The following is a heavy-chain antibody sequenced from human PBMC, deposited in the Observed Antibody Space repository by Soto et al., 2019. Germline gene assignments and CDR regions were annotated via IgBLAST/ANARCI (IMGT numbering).Heavy chain of an antibody. J-gene: IGHJ6*02. CDR1: GGTFSSYA. D-gene: IGHD3-10*01. CDR3: AREDTYYGSGYRRGPPQLSYYYYGMDV. Sequence: GASVKVSCKASGGTFSSYAISWVRQAPGQGLEWMGWISAYNGNTNYAQKLQGRVTMTTDTSTSTAYMELRSLRSDDTAVYYCAREDTYYGSGYRRGPPQLSYYYYGMDVWGQGTTVTVSS. V-gene: IGHV1-18*01. CDR2: ISAYNGNT.